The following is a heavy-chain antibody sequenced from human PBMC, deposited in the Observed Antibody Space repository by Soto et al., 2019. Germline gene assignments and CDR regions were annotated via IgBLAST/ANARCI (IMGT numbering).Heavy chain of an antibody. CDR1: GGSISSSSYY. J-gene: IGHJ5*02. V-gene: IGHV4-39*01. D-gene: IGHD1-7*01. Sequence: QLQLQESGPGLVKPSETLSLTCTVSGGSISSSSYYWGWIRQPPGKGLGWIGSIYYSGSTYYNPSLKRRVTISVDTSKNQFSLKLSSVTAADTAVYYCASGTNWNYVWFDPWGQGTLVTVSS. CDR2: IYYSGST. CDR3: ASGTNWNYVWFDP.